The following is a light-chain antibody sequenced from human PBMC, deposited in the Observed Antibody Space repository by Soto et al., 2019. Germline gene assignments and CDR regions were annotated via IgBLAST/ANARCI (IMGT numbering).Light chain of an antibody. Sequence: DIQMTQSPSSLSASVGDRVSITCQASHHVNKYLTWYQQKPGKAPNLLIYDVSKLKTGVASRFSGSGSGTQFTLPITNLQPEDFATYYGQHHDVAPYTFGQGTRLDIK. J-gene: IGKJ2*01. V-gene: IGKV1-33*01. CDR3: QHHDVAPYT. CDR1: HHVNKY. CDR2: DVS.